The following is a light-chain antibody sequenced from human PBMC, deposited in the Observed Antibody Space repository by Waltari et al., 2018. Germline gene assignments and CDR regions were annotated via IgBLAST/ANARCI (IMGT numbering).Light chain of an antibody. V-gene: IGLV2-8*01. Sequence: QSALTQPPSASGSPGPSVTIPCTGTSSDIGGYNHAPWSQQHPGKAPTLIIYEVTKRPSGVPDRFSASKSGNTASLTVSGLQAEDEADYYCSSFAGSTNWVFGGGTKLTVL. J-gene: IGLJ3*02. CDR2: EVT. CDR1: SSDIGGYNH. CDR3: SSFAGSTNWV.